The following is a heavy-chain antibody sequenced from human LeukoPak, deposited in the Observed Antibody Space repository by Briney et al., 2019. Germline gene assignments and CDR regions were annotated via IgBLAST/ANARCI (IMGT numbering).Heavy chain of an antibody. D-gene: IGHD4-17*01. Sequence: PGRSLRLSCAASGFTFSTYGMHWVRQAPGKGLEWVAVISYDGNDKYYADSVKGRFTISRDNSKNTLYLQMNSLRAEDTAVYYCAKDIFGGDYGDYVFVYWGQGTLVTVSS. J-gene: IGHJ4*02. CDR1: GFTFSTYG. CDR3: AKDIFGGDYGDYVFVY. V-gene: IGHV3-30*18. CDR2: ISYDGNDK.